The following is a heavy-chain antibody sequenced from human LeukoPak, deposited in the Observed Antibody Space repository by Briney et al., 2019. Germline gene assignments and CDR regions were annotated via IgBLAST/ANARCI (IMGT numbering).Heavy chain of an antibody. J-gene: IGHJ4*02. CDR3: ARLGDIVASAPSFDY. Sequence: SETLSLTCSVSGGSVSSGSYYWSWIRQAPGKKLEWIGYLYYTGSTYYNPSLKSRVTISVDTSKNQFSLKLSSVTAADTAVYYCARLGDIVASAPSFDYWGQGTLVTVSS. CDR1: GGSVSSGSYY. V-gene: IGHV4-61*01. CDR2: LYYTGST. D-gene: IGHD5-12*01.